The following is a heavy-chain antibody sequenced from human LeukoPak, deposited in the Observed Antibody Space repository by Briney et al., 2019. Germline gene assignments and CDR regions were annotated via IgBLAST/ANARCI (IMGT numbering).Heavy chain of an antibody. V-gene: IGHV1-18*01. D-gene: IGHD5-12*01. Sequence: ASVKVSCTASGYTFTSYGISWVRQAPGQGLEWMGWISAYNGNTNYAQKLQGRVTMTTDTSTSTAYMELRSLRSDDTAVYYCARQLDCSGYDCRHGMDVWGQGTTVTVSS. CDR1: GYTFTSYG. CDR3: ARQLDCSGYDCRHGMDV. CDR2: ISAYNGNT. J-gene: IGHJ6*02.